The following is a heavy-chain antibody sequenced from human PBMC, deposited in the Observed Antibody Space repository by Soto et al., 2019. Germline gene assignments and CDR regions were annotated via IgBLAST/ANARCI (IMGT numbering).Heavy chain of an antibody. CDR1: GFRLGNFV. Sequence: ESVGGWVEPGRSLRLSCAASGFRLGNFVMQWVRQAPGKGLAWVSGISWNSGSLGYADSVKGRFTISRDNAKNSLFLQMDSLRPEDTALYYCSSVADYWGQGTLVTVSS. CDR2: ISWNSGSL. V-gene: IGHV3-9*01. D-gene: IGHD2-15*01. J-gene: IGHJ4*02. CDR3: SSVADY.